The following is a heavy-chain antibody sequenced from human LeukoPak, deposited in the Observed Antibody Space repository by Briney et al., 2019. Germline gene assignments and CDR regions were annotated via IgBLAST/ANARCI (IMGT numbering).Heavy chain of an antibody. CDR2: IYCSGST. CDR3: ARLTKAPRESWFDP. D-gene: IGHD5-24*01. V-gene: IGHV4-39*07. J-gene: IGHJ5*02. Sequence: SETLSLTCTVSGGSISSSSYFWGWIRQPPGKGLEWIGSIYCSGSTYYDPSLKSRVTISVDTSKNQFSLKLSSVTAADTAVYYCARLTKAPRESWFDPWGQGTLVTVSS. CDR1: GGSISSSSYF.